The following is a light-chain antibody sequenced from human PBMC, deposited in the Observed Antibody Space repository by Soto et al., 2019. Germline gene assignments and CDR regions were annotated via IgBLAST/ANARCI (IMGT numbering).Light chain of an antibody. Sequence: EVVMTQSPATLSVSPGERATLSCRASQSVSYNLAWYQQRPGQAPRLLIYGASTRATGIPARFSGSGSGTEFTLTISSLQSEDFAVYYCQHYNKWPPLTFGGGTRVDIK. CDR2: GAS. J-gene: IGKJ4*01. V-gene: IGKV3-15*01. CDR3: QHYNKWPPLT. CDR1: QSVSYN.